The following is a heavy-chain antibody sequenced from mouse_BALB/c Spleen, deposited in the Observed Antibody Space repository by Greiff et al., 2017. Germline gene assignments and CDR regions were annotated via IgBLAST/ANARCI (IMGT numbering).Heavy chain of an antibody. V-gene: IGHV1S81*02. D-gene: IGHD1-2*01. CDR1: GYTFTSYY. Sequence: QVQLQQSGAELVKPGASVKLSCKASGYTFTSYYMYWVKQRPGQGLEWIGEINPSNGGTNFNEKFKSKATLTVDKSSSTAYMQLSSLTSEDSAVYYCTRRIHYYGYVCFDYWGQGTTLTVSS. J-gene: IGHJ2*01. CDR2: INPSNGGT. CDR3: TRRIHYYGYVCFDY.